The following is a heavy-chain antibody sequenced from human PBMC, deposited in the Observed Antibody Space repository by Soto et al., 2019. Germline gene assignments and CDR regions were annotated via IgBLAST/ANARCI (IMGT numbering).Heavy chain of an antibody. CDR2: ITSDGTIS. J-gene: IGHJ6*02. Sequence: GGSMRPSCAASGFTFDTYWVNWVRQAPGKGGGELSAITSDGTISSKAATVKARFTITSDNARNTRSLQMNSLTADESAVYYCARLSGDHSAFFSYAMDAWGQGTTVTV. CDR3: ARLSGDHSAFFSYAMDA. CDR1: GFTFDTYW. D-gene: IGHD2-2*01. V-gene: IGHV3-74*01.